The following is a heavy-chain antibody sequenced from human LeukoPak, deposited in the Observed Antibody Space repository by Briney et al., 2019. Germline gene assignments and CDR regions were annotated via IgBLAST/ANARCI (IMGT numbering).Heavy chain of an antibody. J-gene: IGHJ6*04. CDR2: ISSSSSYI. D-gene: IGHD3-10*02. CDR1: GFTFSSYS. CDR3: AELGITMIGGV. Sequence: GGSLRLSCAPSGFTFSSYSMNWVRQAPGKGLEWVSSISSSSSYIYYADSVKGRFTISRDNAKNPLYLQLNSLRAEDTAVYYCAELGITMIGGVWGKGTTVTISS. V-gene: IGHV3-21*01.